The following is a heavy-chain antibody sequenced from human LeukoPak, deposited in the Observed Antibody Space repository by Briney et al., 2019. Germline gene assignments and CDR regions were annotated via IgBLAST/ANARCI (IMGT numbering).Heavy chain of an antibody. V-gene: IGHV3-23*01. J-gene: IGHJ6*03. Sequence: GGSLRLSCAASGFTFSSYAMSWVRQAPGKGLEWVSAISGSGGSTYYADSVKGRFTISRDNAKNSLYLQMNSLRAEDTAVYYCARAEYGSGSFGFYYYYMDVWGKGTTVTVSS. CDR2: ISGSGGST. CDR1: GFTFSSYA. CDR3: ARAEYGSGSFGFYYYYMDV. D-gene: IGHD3-10*01.